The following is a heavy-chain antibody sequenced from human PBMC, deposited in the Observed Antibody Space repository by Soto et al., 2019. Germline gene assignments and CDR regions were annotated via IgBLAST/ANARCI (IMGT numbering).Heavy chain of an antibody. V-gene: IGHV3-33*01. CDR2: IWYDGSNK. CDR1: GFTFSSYG. D-gene: IGHD3-22*01. J-gene: IGHJ1*01. Sequence: QVQLVESGGGVVQPGRSLRLSCAASGFTFSSYGMHWVRQAPGKGLEWVAVIWYDGSNKYYADSVKGRFTISRDNSKNXLXXQMNSLRAEDTAVYYCARDGVGYYDSSGYSAYFQHWGQGTLVTVSS. CDR3: ARDGVGYYDSSGYSAYFQH.